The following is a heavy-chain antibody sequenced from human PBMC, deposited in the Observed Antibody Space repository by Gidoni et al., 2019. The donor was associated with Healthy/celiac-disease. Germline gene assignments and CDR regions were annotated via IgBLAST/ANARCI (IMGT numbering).Heavy chain of an antibody. V-gene: IGHV4-39*01. Sequence: QLQLQESGPGLVKPSETLSLTCTVSGGSISSSSYYWGWIRQPPGKGLEWIGGIYYSGSTYYHPSLKSRVTISVDTSKNQFSLKLSSVTAADTAVYYCARHFRGYSGYDTPYYFDYWGQGTLVTVSS. CDR3: ARHFRGYSGYDTPYYFDY. CDR2: IYYSGST. J-gene: IGHJ4*02. D-gene: IGHD5-12*01. CDR1: GGSISSSSYY.